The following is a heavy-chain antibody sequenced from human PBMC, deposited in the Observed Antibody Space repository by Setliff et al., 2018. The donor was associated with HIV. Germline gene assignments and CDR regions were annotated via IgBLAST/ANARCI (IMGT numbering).Heavy chain of an antibody. Sequence: PGGSLRLSCATSGFAFSDYDFHWVRQAPGKGLEWVSVIYSDGSSYYADSVRGRFTISRDNYKNTLYLQMNSLRPEDTAVYYCARDSPLSHFDYWGQGILVTVSS. V-gene: IGHV3-53*01. CDR3: ARDSPLSHFDY. CDR1: GFAFSDYD. J-gene: IGHJ4*02. CDR2: IYSDGSS.